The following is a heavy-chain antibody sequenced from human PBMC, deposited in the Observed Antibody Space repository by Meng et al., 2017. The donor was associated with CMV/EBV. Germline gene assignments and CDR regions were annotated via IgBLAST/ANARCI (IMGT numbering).Heavy chain of an antibody. CDR3: ARESMVRGED. CDR2: INHSGST. D-gene: IGHD3-10*01. Sequence: QVQRQQWGAGLLKRSETLSLTCAVYGGSFSGYYWSWIRQPPGKGLEWIGEINHSGSTNYNPSLKSRVTISVDTSKNQFSLKLSSVTAADTAVYYCARESMVRGEDWGQGTLVTVPS. J-gene: IGHJ4*02. V-gene: IGHV4-34*01. CDR1: GGSFSGYY.